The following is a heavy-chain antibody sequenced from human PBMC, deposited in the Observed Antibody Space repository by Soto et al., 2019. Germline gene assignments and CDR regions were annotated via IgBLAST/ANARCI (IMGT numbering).Heavy chain of an antibody. J-gene: IGHJ4*02. Sequence: GESLKISCNGSGYIFTTYWIAWVRQMPGKGLEWMGIIYPGDSDTTYSPSFQGQVTISVDRSINTAYLQWRSLKASDTAIYYCARQKTPGHFDYWGRGALVT. V-gene: IGHV5-51*01. CDR1: GYIFTTYW. CDR2: IYPGDSDT. CDR3: ARQKTPGHFDY.